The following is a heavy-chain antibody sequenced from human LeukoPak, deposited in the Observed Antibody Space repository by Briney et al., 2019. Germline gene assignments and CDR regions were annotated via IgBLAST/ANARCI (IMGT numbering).Heavy chain of an antibody. CDR3: AKEIYCTATTCQGNDAFDL. CDR2: ISYDGSNK. D-gene: IGHD2-8*02. Sequence: GGSLRLSCAASGFTFSSYGMHWARQAPGKGLEGVAVISYDGSNKYYADSVKGRFTISRDNSKNTVYLQMNSLRVEDTAVYYCAKEIYCTATTCQGNDAFDLWGQGTRVTVSS. CDR1: GFTFSSYG. J-gene: IGHJ3*01. V-gene: IGHV3-30*18.